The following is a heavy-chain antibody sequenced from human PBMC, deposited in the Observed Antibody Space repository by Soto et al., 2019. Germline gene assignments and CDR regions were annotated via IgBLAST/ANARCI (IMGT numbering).Heavy chain of an antibody. J-gene: IGHJ3*02. V-gene: IGHV4-39*01. D-gene: IGHD2-15*01. CDR1: GGSISSSSYY. CDR3: ARHGAMRMVEYAFDI. CDR2: IYYSGST. Sequence: PSETLSLTCTVSGGSISSSSYYWGWIRQPPGKGLEWIGSIYYSGSTYYNPSLKSRVTISVDTSKNQFSLKLSSVTAADTAVYYCARHGAMRMVEYAFDIWGQGTMVTVSS.